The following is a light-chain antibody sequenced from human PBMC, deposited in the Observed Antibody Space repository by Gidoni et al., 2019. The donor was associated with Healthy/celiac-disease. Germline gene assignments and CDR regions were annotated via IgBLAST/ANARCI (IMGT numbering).Light chain of an antibody. Sequence: EIVLTQSPATLSLSPGERATLSCRASQSVSSYLAWYQQKPGQAPRLLSYDASNRATGIPARFSGSGSGTDFTLTISSLEPEDFAVYYCQQRSNSFTFXPXTKVDIK. CDR3: QQRSNSFT. V-gene: IGKV3-11*01. J-gene: IGKJ3*01. CDR2: DAS. CDR1: QSVSSY.